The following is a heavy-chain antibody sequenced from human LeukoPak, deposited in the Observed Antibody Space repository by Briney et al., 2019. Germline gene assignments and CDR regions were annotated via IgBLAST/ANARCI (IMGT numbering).Heavy chain of an antibody. V-gene: IGHV3-9*01. CDR3: AKGYIAVAGGGTDY. CDR1: GFTFDDYA. D-gene: IGHD6-19*01. J-gene: IGHJ4*02. CDR2: ISWNSGSI. Sequence: PGGSLRLSCAASGFTFDDYAMHWVRQAPGKGLEWVSGISWNSGSIGYADSVKGRFTISRDNAKNSLYLQMNSLRAEDTALYYCAKGYIAVAGGGTDYWGQGTLVTVSS.